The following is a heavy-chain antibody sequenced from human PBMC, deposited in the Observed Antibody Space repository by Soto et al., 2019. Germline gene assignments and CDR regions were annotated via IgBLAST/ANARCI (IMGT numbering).Heavy chain of an antibody. J-gene: IGHJ4*02. CDR2: ISSSSYT. Sequence: LRLSCAASGFTFSDYYMSWIRQAPGKGLEWVSYISSSSYTNYADSVKGRFTISRDNAKTSVHLQMNSLRADDTGVYYCARIGYSSSWYEVDYWGQGTLVTVSS. V-gene: IGHV3-11*06. D-gene: IGHD6-13*01. CDR3: ARIGYSSSWYEVDY. CDR1: GFTFSDYY.